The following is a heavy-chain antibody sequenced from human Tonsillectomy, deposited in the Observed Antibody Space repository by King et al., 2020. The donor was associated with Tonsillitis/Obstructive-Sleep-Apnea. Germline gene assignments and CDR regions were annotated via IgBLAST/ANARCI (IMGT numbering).Heavy chain of an antibody. V-gene: IGHV4-34*01. D-gene: IGHD4-17*01. J-gene: IGHJ6*02. CDR3: AREKDGDYGMDV. CDR1: GGSLTGYY. CDR2: IDHSGST. Sequence: VQLPQWGAGLLKPSETLSLTCGVYGGSLTGYYWSWIRQPPGKGLEWIGEIDHSGSTNYNPSLKSRVTISVDTSKNHLSLKLSSVTAADTAVYYCAREKDGDYGMDVWGQGTTVTVSS.